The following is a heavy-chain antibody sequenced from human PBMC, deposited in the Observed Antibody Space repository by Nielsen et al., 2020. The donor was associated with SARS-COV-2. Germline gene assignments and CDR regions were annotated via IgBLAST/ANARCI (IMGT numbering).Heavy chain of an antibody. D-gene: IGHD6-19*01. V-gene: IGHV3-30*03. CDR3: VTGGQWLVRHPYGMEV. CDR1: GFTFRNYG. Sequence: GGSLRLSCAAAGFTFRNYGMHWVRQAPGKGLEWVAVISYDGSDKYYADSVKGRFTISRDNSKNTLYLHMNILRAEDTAVYYCVTGGQWLVRHPYGMEVWGQGTTVTVSS. CDR2: ISYDGSDK. J-gene: IGHJ6*02.